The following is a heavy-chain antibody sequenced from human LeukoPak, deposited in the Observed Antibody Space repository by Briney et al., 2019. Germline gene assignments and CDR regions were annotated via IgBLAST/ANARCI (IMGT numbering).Heavy chain of an antibody. V-gene: IGHV1-2*02. CDR1: GYTFTGYY. CDR2: SNPNGGGT. CDR3: ARENNSGWYRKAAFDY. Sequence: ASVKVSCKASGYTFTGYYIHWVRQAPGQGLEWMGWSNPNGGGTNYAQKFQGRVTLTRDTSISTAYMEVNSLESDDTAVYYCARENNSGWYRKAAFDYWGQGTLVTVTS. J-gene: IGHJ4*02. D-gene: IGHD6-19*01.